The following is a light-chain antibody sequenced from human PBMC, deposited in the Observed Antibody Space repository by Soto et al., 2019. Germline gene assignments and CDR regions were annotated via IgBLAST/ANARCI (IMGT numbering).Light chain of an antibody. CDR1: QSVSSN. V-gene: IGKV3-15*01. Sequence: EILMTQSPATLSVSPGERATLSCRASQSVSSNLAWYQQKPGQAPRLLIYGASTRATGIPARFSGSGSGTDFTLTISRLEPEDFAVYYCQQYIETFGHGTKVDIK. J-gene: IGKJ1*01. CDR2: GAS. CDR3: QQYIET.